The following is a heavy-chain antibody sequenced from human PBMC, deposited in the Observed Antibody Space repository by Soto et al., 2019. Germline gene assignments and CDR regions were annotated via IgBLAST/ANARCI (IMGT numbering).Heavy chain of an antibody. CDR3: AVGSSSSSDLYYYYYMDV. J-gene: IGHJ6*03. Sequence: ASVKVSCKASGYTFTSYAMHWVRQAPGQRLEWMGWINAGNGNTKYSQKFQGRVTITRDTSASTAYMELSSLRSEDTAVYYFAVGSSSSSDLYYYYYMDVWGKGTTVTVSS. D-gene: IGHD6-6*01. CDR1: GYTFTSYA. CDR2: INAGNGNT. V-gene: IGHV1-3*01.